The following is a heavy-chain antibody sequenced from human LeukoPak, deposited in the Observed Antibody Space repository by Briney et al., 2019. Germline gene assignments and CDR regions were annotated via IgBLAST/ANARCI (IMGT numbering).Heavy chain of an antibody. CDR3: ARAFDHHFDY. D-gene: IGHD3-16*01. J-gene: IGHJ4*02. CDR1: GFTFSTYA. Sequence: PGGSLRLSCAASGFTFSTYAMNWVRQAPGKGLEWVSYIYNDGRTFYADSVKGRFTISRDSSKNTLYLQMNSLRAEDTAVYYCARAFDHHFDYWGQGTLVTVSS. CDR2: IYNDGRT. V-gene: IGHV3-23*03.